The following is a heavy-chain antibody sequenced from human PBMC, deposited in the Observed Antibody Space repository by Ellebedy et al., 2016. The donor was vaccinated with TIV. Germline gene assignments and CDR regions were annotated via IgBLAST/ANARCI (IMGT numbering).Heavy chain of an antibody. D-gene: IGHD6-13*01. CDR1: GFTFSNYS. Sequence: PGGSLRLSCAASGFTFSNYSMNWVRQAPGKGLEWVSSITGSSSYMFYADSVKGRFTISRDNAKNSLYLQMNSLRAEETAVYYCSRGIAAVMYWGQGTLVTVSS. CDR3: SRGIAAVMY. J-gene: IGHJ4*02. V-gene: IGHV3-21*01. CDR2: ITGSSSYM.